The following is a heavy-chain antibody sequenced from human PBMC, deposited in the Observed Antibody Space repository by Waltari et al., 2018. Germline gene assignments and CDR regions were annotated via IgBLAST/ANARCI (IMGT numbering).Heavy chain of an antibody. V-gene: IGHV3-74*01. CDR1: GFPFTNYW. J-gene: IGHJ2*01. D-gene: IGHD2-8*01. CDR3: ARVLPNDWYFDL. Sequence: EVQLVESGGGLVQPGGSLRLSCAASGFPFTNYWMPWVRQGPGKGLVWGSRGNRDGSSTIYADSAKGRFTISRDNAKNTLYLQMDSLTADDTAVYYCARVLPNDWYFDLWGRGTLVTVSS. CDR2: GNRDGSST.